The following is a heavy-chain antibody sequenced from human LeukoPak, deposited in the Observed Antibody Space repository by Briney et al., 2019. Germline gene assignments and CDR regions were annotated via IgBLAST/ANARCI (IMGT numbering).Heavy chain of an antibody. D-gene: IGHD2-15*01. J-gene: IGHJ4*02. V-gene: IGHV3-7*01. CDR2: INQDGSAR. CDR3: ARDPAAAPYYDY. CDR1: GFTFSSFW. Sequence: GGPLRLSCAASGFTFSSFWMNWVRQAPGEGLEWVANINQDGSARQYVDSVKGRFTISRDNAKNSLYLQMNSLRAEDTALYYCARDPAAAPYYDYWGQGTLVTVSS.